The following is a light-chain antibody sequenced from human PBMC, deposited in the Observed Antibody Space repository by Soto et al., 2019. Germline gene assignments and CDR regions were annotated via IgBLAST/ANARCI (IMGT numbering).Light chain of an antibody. J-gene: IGKJ1*01. CDR3: QQYDSSPRT. V-gene: IGKV3-20*01. CDR1: QSVSSSY. CDR2: GAS. Sequence: EIVLTQSPGTLSLSPGERATLSCRASQSVSSSYLARYQQKPGQAPSLLIYGASSRATGIPDRFSGSGSGTDFTLTISRLEADDFAVYYCQQYDSSPRTFGQGTKVQI.